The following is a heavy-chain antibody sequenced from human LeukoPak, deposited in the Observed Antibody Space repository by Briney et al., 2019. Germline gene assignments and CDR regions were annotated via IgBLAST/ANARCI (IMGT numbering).Heavy chain of an antibody. Sequence: SETLSLTCAVYGGSFSGYYWSWIRQPPGKGLEWIGEINHSGSTNYNPSLKSRVTISVDTSKNQFSLKLSPVTAADTAVYYCARREIAAADPKGHFDYWGQGTLVTVSS. D-gene: IGHD6-13*01. CDR1: GGSFSGYY. CDR2: INHSGST. V-gene: IGHV4-34*01. CDR3: ARREIAAADPKGHFDY. J-gene: IGHJ4*02.